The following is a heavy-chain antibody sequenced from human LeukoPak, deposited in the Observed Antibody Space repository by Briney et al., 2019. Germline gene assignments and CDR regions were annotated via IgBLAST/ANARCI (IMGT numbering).Heavy chain of an antibody. V-gene: IGHV3-7*01. D-gene: IGHD1-26*01. CDR3: ARDAGWGYYDL. J-gene: IGHJ4*02. CDR2: IDKHGSGK. Sequence: SGGSLRLSCVASGFTVSTSWVTWVRQAPGKGLEWVANIDKHGSGKYYVDSVKGRFAISRDYASNSVFLQMDSLRAEDTSVYCARDAGWGYYDLWGQGTPVTVSS. CDR1: GFTVSTSW.